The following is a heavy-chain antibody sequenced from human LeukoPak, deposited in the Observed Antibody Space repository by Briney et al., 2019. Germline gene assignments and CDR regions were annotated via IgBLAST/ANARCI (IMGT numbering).Heavy chain of an antibody. V-gene: IGHV4-34*01. CDR2: INHSGST. J-gene: IGHJ4*02. CDR1: GGSFSGYY. CDR3: ASHEPYLDY. Sequence: SETLSLTCAVYGGSFSGYYWSWIRQPPGKGLEWIGEINHSGSTNYNPSLKSRVTISVDTSKNQFSLKLSSVTAADTAVYYCASHEPYLDYWGQGTLVTVSS.